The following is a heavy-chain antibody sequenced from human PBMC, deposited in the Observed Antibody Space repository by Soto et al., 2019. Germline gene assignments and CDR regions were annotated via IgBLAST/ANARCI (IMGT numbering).Heavy chain of an antibody. J-gene: IGHJ4*02. D-gene: IGHD3-22*01. CDR3: ARALDDSSGYYGGLGY. V-gene: IGHV4-30-4*01. CDR1: GGSISSGDYY. Sequence: QVQLQESGPGLVKPSQTLSLTCTVSGGSISSGDYYWSWIRQPPGKGLEWLGYIDYSGSTYYNPSLKSRLTISVDTSNNQLSLKLTSVTAADTAVYYCARALDDSSGYYGGLGYWGQGTLVTVSS. CDR2: IDYSGST.